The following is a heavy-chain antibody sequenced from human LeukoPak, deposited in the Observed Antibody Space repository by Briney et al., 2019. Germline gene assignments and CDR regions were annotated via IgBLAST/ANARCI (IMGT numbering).Heavy chain of an antibody. D-gene: IGHD5-18*01. CDR1: GGSISSGGYY. Sequence: SETLSLTCTVSGGSISSGGYYWSWIRQPPGKGRGWIGYIYYSGSTYYNPSLKSRVTISVDTSKNQFSLKLSSVTAADTAVYYCARDIQLWRTNREAFDIWGQGTMVTVSS. CDR3: ARDIQLWRTNREAFDI. J-gene: IGHJ3*02. V-gene: IGHV4-31*02. CDR2: IYYSGST.